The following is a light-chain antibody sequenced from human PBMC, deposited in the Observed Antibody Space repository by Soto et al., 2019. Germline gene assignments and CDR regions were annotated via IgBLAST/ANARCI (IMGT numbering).Light chain of an antibody. CDR1: QGIRND. Sequence: AIQMTQSPSSLSASVGDRVTITCRASQGIRNDLGWYQQKPGKAPKILIYDASRLQSGVPSRFSGSGSGTDFTLTISRLQPEDFATYYCLQDYNYPYTFGQGTKLEIK. CDR2: DAS. J-gene: IGKJ2*01. CDR3: LQDYNYPYT. V-gene: IGKV1-6*01.